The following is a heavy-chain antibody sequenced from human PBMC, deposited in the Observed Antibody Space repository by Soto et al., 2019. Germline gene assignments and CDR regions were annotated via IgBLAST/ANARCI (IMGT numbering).Heavy chain of an antibody. CDR3: ASSFDSGYGPPFDY. CDR2: ISYDGSNK. Sequence: GGSLRLSCAASGFTFSSYAMHWVRQAPGKGLEWVAVISYDGSNKYYADSVKGRFTISRDNSKNTLYLQMNSLRAEDTAVYYCASSFDSGYGPPFDYWGQGTLVTVPQ. CDR1: GFTFSSYA. V-gene: IGHV3-30-3*01. D-gene: IGHD3-22*01. J-gene: IGHJ4*02.